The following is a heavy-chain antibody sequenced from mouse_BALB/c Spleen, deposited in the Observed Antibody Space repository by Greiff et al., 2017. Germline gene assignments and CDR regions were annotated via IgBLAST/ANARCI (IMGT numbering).Heavy chain of an antibody. CDR3: AREAWDTTVDYYAMDY. J-gene: IGHJ4*01. D-gene: IGHD1-1*01. CDR1: GYSITSGYY. Sequence: VQLQQSGPGLVKPSQSLSLTCSVTGYSITSGYYWNWIRQFPGNKLEWMGYISYDGSNNYNPSLKNRISITRDTSKNQFFLKLNSVTTEDTDTYYCAREAWDTTVDYYAMDYWGQGTSVTVSS. V-gene: IGHV3-6*02. CDR2: ISYDGSN.